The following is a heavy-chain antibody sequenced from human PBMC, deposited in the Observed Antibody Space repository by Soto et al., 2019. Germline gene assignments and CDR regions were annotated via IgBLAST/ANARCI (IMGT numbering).Heavy chain of an antibody. Sequence: GGSLRLSCAASGFTFSSYEMNWVRQAPGKGLEWVSYISSSGSTIYYADSVKGRFTISRDNAKNSLYLQMNSLRAEDTAVYYCARDGKGMGDYYYYYGMDVWGQGTTVTVSS. J-gene: IGHJ6*02. CDR2: ISSSGSTI. CDR3: ARDGKGMGDYYYYYGMDV. CDR1: GFTFSSYE. V-gene: IGHV3-48*03. D-gene: IGHD2-21*02.